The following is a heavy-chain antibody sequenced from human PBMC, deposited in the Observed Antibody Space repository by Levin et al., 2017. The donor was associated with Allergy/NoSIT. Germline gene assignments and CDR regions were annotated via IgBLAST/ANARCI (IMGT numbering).Heavy chain of an antibody. Sequence: QTGGSLRLSCAGFGFTVKRVYGNWVRQAPGKGLEWVSVIYYDDRTDYADSVQGRFTISRDNSKNMLYLQMNSLRAEDTAVYYCARGVNLWPFADSWGQGTLVTVSS. CDR3: ARGVNLWPFADS. V-gene: IGHV3-66*01. J-gene: IGHJ4*02. CDR1: GFTVKRVY. CDR2: IYYDDRT. D-gene: IGHD5/OR15-5a*01.